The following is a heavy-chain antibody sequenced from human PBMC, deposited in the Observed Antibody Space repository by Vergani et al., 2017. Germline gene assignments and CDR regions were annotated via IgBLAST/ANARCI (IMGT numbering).Heavy chain of an antibody. CDR1: GFTFSSYW. D-gene: IGHD3-10*01. J-gene: IGHJ6*02. CDR3: ARAKIPVRDANYYYYYGMDV. Sequence: EVQLVESGGGLVQPGGSLRLSCAASGFTFSSYWMHWVRQAPGQGLVWVSRINSDGSSTSYADSVKGRFTISRDNAKNTLYLQMNSLRAEDTAVYYCARAKIPVRDANYYYYYGMDVWGQGTTVTVSS. CDR2: INSDGSST. V-gene: IGHV3-74*01.